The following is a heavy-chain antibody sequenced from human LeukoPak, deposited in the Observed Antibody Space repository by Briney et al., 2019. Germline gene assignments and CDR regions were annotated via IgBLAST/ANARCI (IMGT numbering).Heavy chain of an antibody. Sequence: SGTLSLTCAVSGGSISSNNWWSWVRQPPGKGLEWIGEIYHTGSTNYNPSLKSRVTISVDKSKNQFSLKLSSVTAADTAVYYCARYLDYGGNSRVFQHWGQGTLVTVSS. V-gene: IGHV4-4*02. CDR1: GGSISSNNW. J-gene: IGHJ1*01. CDR2: IYHTGST. D-gene: IGHD4-23*01. CDR3: ARYLDYGGNSRVFQH.